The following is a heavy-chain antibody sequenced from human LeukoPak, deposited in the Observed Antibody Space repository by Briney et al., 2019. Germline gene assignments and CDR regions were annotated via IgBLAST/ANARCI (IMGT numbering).Heavy chain of an antibody. CDR3: AREVRDGCNFDYYYYMDV. Sequence: PGGSLRLSCAASGFTFSSYWMSWVRQAPGKGLEWVANIKQDGSEKYYVDSVKGRFTISRDNAKNSLYLQMNSLRAEDTAVYYCAREVRDGCNFDYYYYMDVWGKGTTVTVSS. V-gene: IGHV3-7*01. CDR2: IKQDGSEK. J-gene: IGHJ6*03. CDR1: GFTFSSYW. D-gene: IGHD5-24*01.